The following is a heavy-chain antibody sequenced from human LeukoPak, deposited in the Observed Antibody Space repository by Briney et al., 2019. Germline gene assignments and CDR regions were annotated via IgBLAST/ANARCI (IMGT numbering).Heavy chain of an antibody. J-gene: IGHJ4*02. CDR3: TRDSPPRYSGYDWVY. D-gene: IGHD5-12*01. V-gene: IGHV3-21*01. CDR2: ISSSSSYI. Sequence: KPGGSLRLSCAASGFTFSSYSMNWVRQAPGKGLEWVSSISSSSSYIYYADSVKGRFPISRDNAKNSLYLQMNSLRAEDTAVYFCTRDSPPRYSGYDWVYWGQGTLVTVSS. CDR1: GFTFSSYS.